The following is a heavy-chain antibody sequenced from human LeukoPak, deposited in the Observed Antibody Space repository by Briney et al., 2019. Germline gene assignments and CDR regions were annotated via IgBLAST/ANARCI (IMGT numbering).Heavy chain of an antibody. CDR3: ARDGITVAGTFDY. J-gene: IGHJ4*02. V-gene: IGHV1-18*01. CDR1: GYIFTNYG. CDR2: ISAYNRNT. D-gene: IGHD6-19*01. Sequence: KISCKGSGYIFTNYGISWVRQAPGQGLEWMGWISAYNRNTNYVQNLQGRVTMTTDTSTSTAYMELRSLRSDDTAVYYCARDGITVAGTFDYWGQGTLVTVSS.